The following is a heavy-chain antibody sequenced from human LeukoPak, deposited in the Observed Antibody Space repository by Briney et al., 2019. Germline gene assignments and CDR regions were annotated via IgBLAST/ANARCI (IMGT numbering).Heavy chain of an antibody. CDR3: VKDFGRVRGTPDS. J-gene: IGHJ4*02. D-gene: IGHD2/OR15-2a*01. CDR1: GFVFSIYT. CDR2: ISGSGNGGSI. Sequence: PGGSLRLSCSASGFVFSIYTMYWVRQAPGKGPEYVSTISGSGNGGSIYYADSVKGRFTISRDDSKSIVYLQMNGLRSEDTAVYYCVKDFGRVRGTPDSWGQGTLVTVSP. V-gene: IGHV3-64D*06.